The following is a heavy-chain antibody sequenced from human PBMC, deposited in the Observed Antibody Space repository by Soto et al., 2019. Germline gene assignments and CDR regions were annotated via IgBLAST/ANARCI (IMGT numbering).Heavy chain of an antibody. CDR1: GGSISSGGYY. Sequence: SETLSLTCTVSGGSISSGGYYWSWIRQHPGKGLEWIGYIYYSGSTYYNPSLKSRVTISVDTSKNQFSLKLSSVTAADTAVYYCAKNPRPKITMVRGVAPDDAFDIWGQGTMVTVS. CDR2: IYYSGST. J-gene: IGHJ3*02. D-gene: IGHD3-10*01. CDR3: AKNPRPKITMVRGVAPDDAFDI. V-gene: IGHV4-31*03.